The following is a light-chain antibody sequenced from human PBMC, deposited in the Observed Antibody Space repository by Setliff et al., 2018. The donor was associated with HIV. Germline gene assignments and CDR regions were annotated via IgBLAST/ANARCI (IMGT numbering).Light chain of an antibody. V-gene: IGLV2-23*02. CDR3: CSYAGGDTWI. CDR2: DVT. J-gene: IGLJ2*01. Sequence: GSPGQSITISCTGRSSDIGDYESVSWYQQHPGEVPKLMIYDVTKRPSGVSNRFSASKSGNTASLTISGLQAEDEAHYYCCSYAGGDTWIFGGGTKVTV. CDR1: SSDIGDYES.